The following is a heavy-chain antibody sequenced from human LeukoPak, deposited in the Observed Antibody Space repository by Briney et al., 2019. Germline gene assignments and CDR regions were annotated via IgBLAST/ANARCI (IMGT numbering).Heavy chain of an antibody. CDR3: AKSRGYYYEKSGPADY. CDR2: IWYDGSIK. V-gene: IGHV3-33*06. D-gene: IGHD3-22*01. CDR1: GFTVSSYG. J-gene: IGHJ4*02. Sequence: GGSLRLSCADSGFTVSSYGMHWVRQAPGKGLEWVAVIWYDGSIKYYGDSVKGRFTISRDNSKNTLYLQMNSLSAEDTAVYYCAKSRGYYYEKSGPADYWGQGTLVTVSS.